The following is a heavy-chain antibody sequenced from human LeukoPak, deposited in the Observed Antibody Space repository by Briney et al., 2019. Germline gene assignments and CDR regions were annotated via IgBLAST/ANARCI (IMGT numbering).Heavy chain of an antibody. Sequence: PSETLSLTCTVSGGSISSGDYYWSWIRQPPGKGLEWIGYIYYSGSTYYNPSLKSRVTISVDTSKNQFSLKLSSVTAADTAVYYCASSLTGHDAFDIWGQGTMVTVSS. CDR2: IYYSGST. CDR1: GGSISSGDYY. J-gene: IGHJ3*02. V-gene: IGHV4-30-4*02. D-gene: IGHD7-27*01. CDR3: ASSLTGHDAFDI.